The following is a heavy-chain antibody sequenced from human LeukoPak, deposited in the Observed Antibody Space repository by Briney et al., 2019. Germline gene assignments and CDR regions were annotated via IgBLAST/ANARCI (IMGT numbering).Heavy chain of an antibody. CDR2: TSSDGINR. J-gene: IGHJ3*02. D-gene: IGHD2-15*01. CDR3: ARDRSCSGGACSDAFDI. V-gene: IGHV3-30*03. Sequence: RGSLRLSCAASGFTLSNYDIHWVRQPPGEGREWVAATSSDGINRYYIDYVKGRFTISRDKSKNTLYLQMNGLTTEDTALYYCARDRSCSGGACSDAFDIWGQGTMVTVSS. CDR1: GFTLSNYD.